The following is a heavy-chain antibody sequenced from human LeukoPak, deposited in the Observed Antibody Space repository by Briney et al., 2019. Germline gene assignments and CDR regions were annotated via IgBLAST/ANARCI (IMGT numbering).Heavy chain of an antibody. V-gene: IGHV4-4*07. CDR3: ARDMGIAVAGTLHY. Sequence: SETLSLTCAVSGGSISSYYWSWIRQPAGTGLEWIGRIYTSGSTNYNPSLKSRVTMSVDTSKNQFSLKLSSVTAADTAVYYCARDMGIAVAGTLHYWGQGTLVTVSS. D-gene: IGHD6-19*01. J-gene: IGHJ4*02. CDR1: GGSISSYY. CDR2: IYTSGST.